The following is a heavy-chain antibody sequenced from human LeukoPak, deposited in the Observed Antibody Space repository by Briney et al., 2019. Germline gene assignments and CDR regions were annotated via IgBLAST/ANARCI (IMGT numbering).Heavy chain of an antibody. Sequence: GGSLRLSCAASGFTFSSYSMNWVRQAPGKGLEWVSSISSSSYIYYADSVKGRFTISRDNAKKSVFLQMNSLRAEDTAIYYCARGVVPPPYWGQGTLVTVSS. D-gene: IGHD2-15*01. J-gene: IGHJ4*02. CDR1: GFTFSSYS. CDR3: ARGVVPPPY. V-gene: IGHV3-21*01. CDR2: ISSSSYI.